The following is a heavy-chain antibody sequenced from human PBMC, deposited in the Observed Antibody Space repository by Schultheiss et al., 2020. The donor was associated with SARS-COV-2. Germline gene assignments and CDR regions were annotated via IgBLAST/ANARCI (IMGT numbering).Heavy chain of an antibody. CDR3: TTLYYGDYVGVIVY. Sequence: GGSLRLSCAASGFTFSNAWMSWVRQAPGKGLEWVGRIKSKTDGGTTDYAAPVKGRFTISRDDSKNTLYLQMNSLKTEDTAVYYCTTLYYGDYVGVIVYWGQGTLVTVSS. CDR2: IKSKTDGGTT. V-gene: IGHV3-15*01. J-gene: IGHJ4*02. CDR1: GFTFSNAW. D-gene: IGHD4-17*01.